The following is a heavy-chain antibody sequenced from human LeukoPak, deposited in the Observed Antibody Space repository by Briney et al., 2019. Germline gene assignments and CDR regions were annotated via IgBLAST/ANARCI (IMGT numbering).Heavy chain of an antibody. Sequence: PSETLSLTCTVSGGSISSSSYYWGWIRQPPGKRLEWSGSIYYSGSTYYNPSLKSRVTISVDTSKNQFSLKLSSVTAADTAVYYCARTTPSGSYYLGHAGAFDIWGQGTMVTVSS. CDR1: GGSISSSSYY. J-gene: IGHJ3*02. D-gene: IGHD1-26*01. V-gene: IGHV4-39*01. CDR3: ARTTPSGSYYLGHAGAFDI. CDR2: IYYSGST.